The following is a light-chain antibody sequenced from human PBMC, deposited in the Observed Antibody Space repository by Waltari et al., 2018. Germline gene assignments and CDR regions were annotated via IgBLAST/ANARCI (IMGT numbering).Light chain of an antibody. CDR1: SSDVGSINL. CDR2: EFS. V-gene: IGLV2-18*02. Sequence: QSALTQPPSVSGSPGQSVTISCTGTSSDVGSINLVSWYHQPPGHAPKLMIYEFSHRPSGVPDRFSGSKSGNTASLTISGLQAEDEADYYCSSYTSGSTFPYVFGTGTKVIVL. J-gene: IGLJ1*01. CDR3: SSYTSGSTFPYV.